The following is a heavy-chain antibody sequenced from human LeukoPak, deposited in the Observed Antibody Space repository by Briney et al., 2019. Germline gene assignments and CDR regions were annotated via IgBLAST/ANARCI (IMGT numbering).Heavy chain of an antibody. V-gene: IGHV1-8*01. CDR3: ARGGSSSSYYNNYGMDV. Sequence: ASVKVSCKCTVYSFTSFDINWVRQGSGQGLAWMGWRNPKRGNTGYAPTFQGRVTITRDTSIDTAFMELSSLRPDDTAVYYCARGGSSSSYYNNYGMDVWGQGTTITVSS. J-gene: IGHJ6*02. D-gene: IGHD6-13*01. CDR2: RNPKRGNT. CDR1: VYSFTSFD.